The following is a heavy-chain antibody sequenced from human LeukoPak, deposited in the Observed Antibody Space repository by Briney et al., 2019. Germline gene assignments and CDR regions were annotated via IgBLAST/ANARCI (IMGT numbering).Heavy chain of an antibody. Sequence: ASVKVSCKASGYTSTSYYMHWVRQAPGQGLEWMGIINPSGGSTSYAQNFQGRVTMTTDTSTRTVYMELSSLTSEDTAVYYCSREGYESSGYYPFDYWGQGTLVTVSS. V-gene: IGHV1-46*03. D-gene: IGHD3-22*01. J-gene: IGHJ4*02. CDR1: GYTSTSYY. CDR2: INPSGGST. CDR3: SREGYESSGYYPFDY.